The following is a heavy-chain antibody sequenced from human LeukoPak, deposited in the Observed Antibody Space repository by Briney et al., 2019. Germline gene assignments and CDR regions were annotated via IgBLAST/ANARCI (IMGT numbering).Heavy chain of an antibody. V-gene: IGHV4-34*01. J-gene: IGHJ4*02. Sequence: PSETLSLTCDVYAGSVSGYCWSWIRQSPGMRLEWIGEINHNGIINFNASLESRVTISVDTSKNQFSLKLSSVNAADTAVYYCSRGKPETVFDSWGQGTLVTVSS. CDR1: AGSVSGYC. CDR3: SRGKPETVFDS. CDR2: INHNGII. D-gene: IGHD2-21*02.